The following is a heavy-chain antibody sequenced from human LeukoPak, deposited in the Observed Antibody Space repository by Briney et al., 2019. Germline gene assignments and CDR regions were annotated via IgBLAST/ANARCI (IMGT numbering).Heavy chain of an antibody. Sequence: PSETLSLTCAVYGGSFSSYYWSWIRQPPGKGLEWIGEINHSGSTNYNPSLKSRITISVDKSKNQFSLKLSSVTAADTAVYYCAKSNGYGLIDIWGQGTMVTVSS. CDR1: GGSFSSYY. J-gene: IGHJ3*02. V-gene: IGHV4-34*01. CDR3: AKSNGYGLIDI. CDR2: INHSGST. D-gene: IGHD3-22*01.